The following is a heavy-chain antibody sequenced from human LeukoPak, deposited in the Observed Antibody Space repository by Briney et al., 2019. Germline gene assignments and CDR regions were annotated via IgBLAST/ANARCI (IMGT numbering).Heavy chain of an antibody. CDR1: GYTFTGYY. CDR2: INPSGGST. V-gene: IGHV1-46*01. CDR3: ATSSYSSSWSGNWFDP. Sequence: ASVKVSCKASGYTFTGYYMHWVRQAPGQGLEWMGIINPSGGSTSYAQKFQGRVTMTRDMSTSTVYMELSSLRSEDTAVYYCATSSYSSSWSGNWFDPWGQGTLVTVSS. D-gene: IGHD6-13*01. J-gene: IGHJ5*02.